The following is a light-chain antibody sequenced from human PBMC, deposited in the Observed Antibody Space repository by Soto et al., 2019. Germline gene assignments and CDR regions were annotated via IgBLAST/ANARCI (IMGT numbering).Light chain of an antibody. J-gene: IGKJ2*01. Sequence: DIQMTQSPSSLSASVGDRVTITCRPSQSLSSSLNWYPQKPGKAPKLLIYAASSLQSGVPSRFSGSGSVTDFTLTISSLDTEDFATYYWQQSYSAPYTFGQGTKLQSK. CDR3: QQSYSAPYT. CDR2: AAS. CDR1: QSLSSS. V-gene: IGKV1-39*01.